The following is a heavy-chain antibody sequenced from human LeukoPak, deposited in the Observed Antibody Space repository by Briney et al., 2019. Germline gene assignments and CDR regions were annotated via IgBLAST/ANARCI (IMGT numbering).Heavy chain of an antibody. V-gene: IGHV3-15*01. CDR1: GFTFSNAW. Sequence: GGSLRLSCAASGFTFSNAWMSWVRQAPGNGLEWVGRIKSKTDGGTTDYAAPVKGRFTISRDDSKNTLYLQMNSLKTEDTAVYYCTGSRRLRPGDYWGQGTLVTVSS. J-gene: IGHJ4*02. CDR2: IKSKTDGGTT. CDR3: TGSRRLRPGDY. D-gene: IGHD5-12*01.